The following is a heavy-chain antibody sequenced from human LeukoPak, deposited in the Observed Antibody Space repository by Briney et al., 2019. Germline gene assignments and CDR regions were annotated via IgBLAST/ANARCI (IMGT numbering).Heavy chain of an antibody. CDR2: INPNSGGT. J-gene: IGHJ4*02. CDR1: GYTFTGYY. V-gene: IGHV1-2*02. CDR3: ARDLRGYDSSGYYNNYFDY. Sequence: ASVKVSCKASGYTFTGYYVHWVRQAPGQGLEWMGWINPNSGGTNYAQKFQGRVTMTRDTSISTAYMELSRLRSDDTAVYYCARDLRGYDSSGYYNNYFDYWGQGTLVTVSS. D-gene: IGHD3-22*01.